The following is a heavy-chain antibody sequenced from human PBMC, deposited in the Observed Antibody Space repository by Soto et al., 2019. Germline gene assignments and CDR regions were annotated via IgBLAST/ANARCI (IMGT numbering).Heavy chain of an antibody. Sequence: HPGGSLRLSCSASGFSFSTYGMHWVRQAPGKGLEWVAVMSYDGRNRYYADSVKGRFTISRDNSKNTLFLQMNSLRAEDTAVYFCAKPYSNSWYYFDYWGQGTLVTVSS. D-gene: IGHD6-13*01. CDR1: GFSFSTYG. J-gene: IGHJ4*02. CDR2: MSYDGRNR. CDR3: AKPYSNSWYYFDY. V-gene: IGHV3-30*18.